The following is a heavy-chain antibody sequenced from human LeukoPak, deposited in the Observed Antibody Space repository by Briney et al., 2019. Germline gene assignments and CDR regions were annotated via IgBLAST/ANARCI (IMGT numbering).Heavy chain of an antibody. J-gene: IGHJ4*02. D-gene: IGHD2-15*01. CDR1: GFTFSNYA. V-gene: IGHV4-31*11. CDR2: IYYSGST. Sequence: LRLSCAGSGFTFSNYAMSWIRQHPGKGLEWIGYIYYSGSTYYNPSLKSRVTISVDTSKNQFSLKLSSVTAADTAVYYCASGYCSGGSCYCIDYWGQGTLVTVSS. CDR3: ASGYCSGGSCYCIDY.